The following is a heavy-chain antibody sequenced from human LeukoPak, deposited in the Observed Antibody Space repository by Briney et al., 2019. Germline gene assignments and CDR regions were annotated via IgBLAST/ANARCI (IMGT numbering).Heavy chain of an antibody. Sequence: PGGSLRLSCAASGLIFTDAWMTWVRQAPGKGLEWVGRIRSKAVGGTTDYAAPLKGRFTVSRDDSKNTFYLEMNSLKTEDTAVYYCTTDRGISGTTDLDYWGQGTLVTVSS. CDR3: TTDRGISGTTDLDY. CDR1: GLIFTDAW. CDR2: IRSKAVGGTT. J-gene: IGHJ4*02. V-gene: IGHV3-15*01. D-gene: IGHD1-20*01.